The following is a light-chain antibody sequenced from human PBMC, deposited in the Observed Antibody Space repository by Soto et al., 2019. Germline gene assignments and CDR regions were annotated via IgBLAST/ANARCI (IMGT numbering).Light chain of an antibody. V-gene: IGKV1-39*01. CDR1: QTILTY. Sequence: DIQMTQSPSSLSASVGDRVTITCRASQTILTYLNWYQQKPGKAPKLLIYAASSLQSGVPSRFSGGGSATDFTLSISSVQPEDFATYFCQQSYMDPITFGQGTRLEIK. CDR3: QQSYMDPIT. J-gene: IGKJ5*01. CDR2: AAS.